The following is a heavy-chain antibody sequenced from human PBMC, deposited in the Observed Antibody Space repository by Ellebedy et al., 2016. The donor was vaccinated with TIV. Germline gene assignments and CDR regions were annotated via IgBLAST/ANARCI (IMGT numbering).Heavy chain of an antibody. CDR1: GYTFTAYH. CDR3: ATFPYISTSSAY. V-gene: IGHV1-2*02. Sequence: ASVKVSCKASGYTFTAYHIHWVRQAPGQGLEWMGWIYPYSGGTNYEPKFQGRVTMTRDTSINTGYMELSGLKSDDTAVYYCATFPYISTSSAYWGQGTLVTVSS. CDR2: IYPYSGGT. D-gene: IGHD3-3*02. J-gene: IGHJ4*02.